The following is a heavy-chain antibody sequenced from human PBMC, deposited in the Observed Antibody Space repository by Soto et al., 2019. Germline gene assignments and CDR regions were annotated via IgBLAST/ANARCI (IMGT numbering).Heavy chain of an antibody. CDR2: INPSSGST. V-gene: IGHV1-46*03. CDR1: GYPFTSYY. Sequence: APVKVSCKSSGYPFTSYYVHWVRQAPGQGLEWMGFINPSSGSTSYAQKFQGRVTMTRDTSTSTVYMEVSSLRSEDTAVYYCAIEMSTNRGSPFDYLGQTTLGTVPQ. J-gene: IGHJ4*02. CDR3: AIEMSTNRGSPFDY. D-gene: IGHD3-16*01.